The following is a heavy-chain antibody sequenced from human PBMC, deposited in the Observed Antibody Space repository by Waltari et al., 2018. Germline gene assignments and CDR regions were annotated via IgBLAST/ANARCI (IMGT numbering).Heavy chain of an antibody. CDR1: GFTFSSYS. Sequence: EVQLVESGGGLVQPGGSLRLSCAASGFTFSSYSMNWVRQAPGKGLEWVSYISSSSSTIYYADSVKGRFTISRDNAKNSLYLQMNSLRAEDTAVYYCARGRTPLRFLEWYQDAFDIWGQGTMVTVSS. D-gene: IGHD3-3*01. V-gene: IGHV3-48*01. CDR2: ISSSSSTI. J-gene: IGHJ3*02. CDR3: ARGRTPLRFLEWYQDAFDI.